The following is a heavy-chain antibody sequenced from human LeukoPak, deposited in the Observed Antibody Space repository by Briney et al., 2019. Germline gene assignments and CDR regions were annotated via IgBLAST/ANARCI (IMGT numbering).Heavy chain of an antibody. V-gene: IGHV4-34*01. J-gene: IGHJ4*02. CDR3: ARGRRGSGILTGYYRPFDY. Sequence: SETLSLTCAVYGGSFSGYYWSWIRQPPGKGLEWIGEINHSGSTKYNPSLKSRVTISVDTSKNQFYLKLSSVTAADTAVYYCARGRRGSGILTGYYRPFDYWGQGTLVTVSS. CDR1: GGSFSGYY. D-gene: IGHD3-9*01. CDR2: INHSGST.